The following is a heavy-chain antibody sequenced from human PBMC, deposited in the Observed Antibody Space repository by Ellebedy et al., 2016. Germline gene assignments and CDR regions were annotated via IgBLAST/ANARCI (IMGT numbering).Heavy chain of an antibody. D-gene: IGHD1-1*01. CDR3: VRERAGGTLDSGAFNV. V-gene: IGHV3-30-3*01. Sequence: GESLKISCAASGFTFSYYTMHWVRQAPGKGLEGVALMSYDGNSKYYSESVRGRFTISRDNGKNTLHLQMNSLIIEDAALYYCVRERAGGTLDSGAFNVWGQGTMVTVSS. CDR1: GFTFSYYT. J-gene: IGHJ3*01. CDR2: MSYDGNSK.